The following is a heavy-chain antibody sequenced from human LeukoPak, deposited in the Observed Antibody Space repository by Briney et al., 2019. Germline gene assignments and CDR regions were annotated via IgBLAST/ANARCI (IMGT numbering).Heavy chain of an antibody. CDR2: ISSSSSYI. Sequence: GGSLRLSCAASGFTFSSYSMNWVRQAPGKGLEWVSSISSSSSYIYYADSVKGRFTISRDNAKNSLYLQMNSLRAEDTAVYYCASSPEDIVVVPAAVSMDVWGKGTTVTVSS. CDR3: ASSPEDIVVVPAAVSMDV. J-gene: IGHJ6*03. CDR1: GFTFSSYS. V-gene: IGHV3-21*01. D-gene: IGHD2-2*01.